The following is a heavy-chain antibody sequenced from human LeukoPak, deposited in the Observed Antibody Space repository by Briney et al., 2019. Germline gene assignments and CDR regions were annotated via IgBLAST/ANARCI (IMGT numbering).Heavy chain of an antibody. Sequence: PSETLSLTCTVSGGSISSYYWSWIRQPAGEGLEWIGRIYTSGSSNYNSSLKSRVTMSVDTSKNQFSLKLNSVTAADTAVYYCARDSSRTFDYWGQGTLVTVSS. D-gene: IGHD6-13*01. V-gene: IGHV4-4*07. CDR2: IYTSGSS. J-gene: IGHJ4*02. CDR3: ARDSSRTFDY. CDR1: GGSISSYY.